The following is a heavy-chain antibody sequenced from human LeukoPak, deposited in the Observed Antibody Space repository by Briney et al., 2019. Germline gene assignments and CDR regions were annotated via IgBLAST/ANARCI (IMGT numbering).Heavy chain of an antibody. CDR3: ARLGSGSFDY. D-gene: IGHD6-19*01. CDR2: IGTAGDT. J-gene: IGHJ4*02. CDR1: GFTFSSYD. Sequence: GGSLRLSCAASGFTFSSYDMHWVRQATGKGLEWVSAIGTAGDTCYPGSVKGRFTISRENAKNSLYLQMNSLRAGDTAVYYCARLGSGSFDYWGQGTLVTVSS. V-gene: IGHV3-13*01.